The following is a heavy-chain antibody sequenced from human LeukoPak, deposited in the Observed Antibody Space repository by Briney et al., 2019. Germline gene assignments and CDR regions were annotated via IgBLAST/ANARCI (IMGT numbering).Heavy chain of an antibody. J-gene: IGHJ4*02. D-gene: IGHD3-22*01. V-gene: IGHV4-39*07. CDR2: IYYSGST. CDR1: GGSISSSSYY. CDR3: ARVGYYYDSKLDY. Sequence: PSETLSLTCTVSGGSISSSSYYWGWIRQPPGKGLEWIGSIYYSGSTYYNPSLKSRVTISVDTSKNQFSLKLSSVTAADTAVYYCARVGYYYDSKLDYWGQGTLVTVSS.